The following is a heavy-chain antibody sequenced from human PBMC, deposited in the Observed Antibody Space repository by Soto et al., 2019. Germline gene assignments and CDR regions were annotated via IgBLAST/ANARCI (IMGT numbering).Heavy chain of an antibody. D-gene: IGHD1-26*01. CDR1: GFTFSSYG. CDR3: AKDGSKDYYYYGMDV. CDR2: ISYDGSNK. V-gene: IGHV3-30*18. J-gene: IGHJ6*02. Sequence: GGSLRLSCAASGFTFSSYGMHWVRQAPGKGLEWVAVISYDGSNKYYADSVKGRFTISRDNSKNTLYLQMNSLRAEDTAVYYCAKDGSKDYYYYGMDVWGQGTTVTVSS.